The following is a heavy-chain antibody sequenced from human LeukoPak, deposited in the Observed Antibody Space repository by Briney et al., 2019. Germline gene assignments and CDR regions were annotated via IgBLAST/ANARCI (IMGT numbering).Heavy chain of an antibody. V-gene: IGHV4-30-4*01. Sequence: PSETLSLTCTVSGGSISSGDYYWSWIRQLPGKGLEWIGYIYYSGSTYYNPSLKSRVTISEDTSKNQFSLKLSSVTAADTAVYYCARGYCSGGNCYRYGMDVWGQGTTVTVSS. CDR1: GGSISSGDYY. J-gene: IGHJ6*02. D-gene: IGHD2-15*01. CDR2: IYYSGST. CDR3: ARGYCSGGNCYRYGMDV.